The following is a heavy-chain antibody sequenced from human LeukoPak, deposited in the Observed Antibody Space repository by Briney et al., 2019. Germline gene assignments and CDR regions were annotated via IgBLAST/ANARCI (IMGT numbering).Heavy chain of an antibody. J-gene: IGHJ4*02. V-gene: IGHV3-30*03. CDR1: GFIFSGYG. D-gene: IGHD3-3*01. CDR3: ARDKYRVTTDSFDY. CDR2: IAHDESTI. Sequence: GGSLRLSCAASGFIFSGYGMHCVRQAPGKGLEWVALIAHDESTIHYADSVKGRFTISRDNAKNSLYLQMNSLRDEDTAVYYCARDKYRVTTDSFDYWGQGTLVTVSS.